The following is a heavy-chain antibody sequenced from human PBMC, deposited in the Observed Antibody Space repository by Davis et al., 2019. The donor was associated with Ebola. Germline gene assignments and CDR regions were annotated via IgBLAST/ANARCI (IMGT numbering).Heavy chain of an antibody. CDR1: GFTFSSYS. V-gene: IGHV3-21*01. J-gene: IGHJ5*02. Sequence: GESLKISCAASGFTFSSYSMNWVRQAPGKGLEWVSSITVTSNYTYYADSVKGRFTISRDNAKTSLYLQMNSLRAEDTAVYYGARRNWFDPWGQGTLVTVSS. CDR2: ITVTSNYT. CDR3: ARRNWFDP.